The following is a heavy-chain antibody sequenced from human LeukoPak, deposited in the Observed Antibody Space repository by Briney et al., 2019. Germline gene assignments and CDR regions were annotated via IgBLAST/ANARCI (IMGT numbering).Heavy chain of an antibody. Sequence: ASVKVSCKASGGTFSSYAISWVRQAPGQGLEWMGRIIPILGIANYAQKFQGRATITADKSTSTAYMGLSSLRSEDTAVYYCARDRAPKQQLVRNYYYYYGMDVWGQGTTVTVSS. CDR3: ARDRAPKQQLVRNYYYYYGMDV. J-gene: IGHJ6*02. V-gene: IGHV1-69*04. D-gene: IGHD6-13*01. CDR1: GGTFSSYA. CDR2: IIPILGIA.